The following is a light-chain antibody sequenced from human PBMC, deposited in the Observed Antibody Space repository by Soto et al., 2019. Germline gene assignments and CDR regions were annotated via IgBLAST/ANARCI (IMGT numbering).Light chain of an antibody. CDR2: DAS. J-gene: IGKJ2*01. CDR1: QSVSSY. Sequence: EIVLTQSPATLSLSPGERATLSCRASQSVSSYLAWYQQKPGQAPRLLIYDASNRATGIPARFSGSGSGTDFTLTISSLQPAHIAVYIYQQRSNWPPYTFGQGTKLEIK. V-gene: IGKV3-11*01. CDR3: QQRSNWPPYT.